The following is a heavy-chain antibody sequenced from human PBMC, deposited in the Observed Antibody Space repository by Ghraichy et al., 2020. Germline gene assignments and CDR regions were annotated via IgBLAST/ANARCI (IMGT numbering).Heavy chain of an antibody. CDR2: ISYDGSNE. J-gene: IGHJ4*02. CDR1: GFTFSSFG. CDR3: ARRGYGSGKNLGY. D-gene: IGHD3-10*01. Sequence: GGSLRLSCAASGFTFSSFGMHWVRQAPGKGLEWVAAISYDGSNEYSADSVRFTISRDNSKNTLYLQMNSLTVEDTAVYYCARRGYGSGKNLGYWGQGTLVTVSS. V-gene: IGHV3-30*03.